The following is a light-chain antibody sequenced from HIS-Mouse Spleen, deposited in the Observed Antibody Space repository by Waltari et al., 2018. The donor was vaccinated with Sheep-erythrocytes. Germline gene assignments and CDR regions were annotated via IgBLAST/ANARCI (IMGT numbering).Light chain of an antibody. Sequence: QSALTQPRSVSGSPGQSVTISCTGTSSDVGGYNLVSWYQQHPGKAPKLRIYEGSKRPSGVSNRFSGSKSGNTASLTISGLQAEDEADYDCCSYAGSSTPWVFGGGTKLTVL. CDR3: CSYAGSSTPWV. CDR1: SSDVGGYNL. CDR2: EGS. J-gene: IGLJ3*02. V-gene: IGLV2-23*01.